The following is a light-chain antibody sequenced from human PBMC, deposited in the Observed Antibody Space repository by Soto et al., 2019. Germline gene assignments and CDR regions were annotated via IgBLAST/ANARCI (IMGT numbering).Light chain of an antibody. J-gene: IGKJ1*01. CDR2: AAS. CDR1: QGISSY. V-gene: IGKV1-8*01. Sequence: AIRMTQSPSSLSASTGDRVTITCRASQGISSYLAWYQQKPGKAPKLLLYAASTVQSGDPSRFSGSGSGTDFTLTNSCLQSEDFASYYWQQYYSYPWTFGQRTKVEIK. CDR3: QQYYSYPWT.